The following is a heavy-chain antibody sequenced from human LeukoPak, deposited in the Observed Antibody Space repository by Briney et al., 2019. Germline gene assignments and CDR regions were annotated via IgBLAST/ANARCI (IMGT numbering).Heavy chain of an antibody. CDR2: MYISRES. V-gene: IGHV4-4*07. CDR3: ARAGSGSVRGPGPFCRY. CDR1: GGSISNYY. Sequence: SETLSLTCTVSGGSISNYYWNWIRQPAGKGLEWIGRMYISRESDYNPSLMSRVTMSVDTSKNQFSLRLSSVTAADTAVCYCARAGSGSVRGPGPFCRYWGQGTLVTVSS. D-gene: IGHD1-26*01. J-gene: IGHJ4*02.